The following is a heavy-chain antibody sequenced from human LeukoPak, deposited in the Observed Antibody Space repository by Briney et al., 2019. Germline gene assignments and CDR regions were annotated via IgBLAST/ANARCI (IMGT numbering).Heavy chain of an antibody. D-gene: IGHD3-16*01. V-gene: IGHV3-43*02. Sequence: GGSLRLSCAASGFTFNDYAMHWVRQAPGKGLEWVSLISGDGGFTYYADSVKGRFTISRDNTKNSLYLQMNGLRTEDTALYYCASGGTDYWGQGTLVTVSS. J-gene: IGHJ4*02. CDR1: GFTFNDYA. CDR3: ASGGTDY. CDR2: ISGDGGFT.